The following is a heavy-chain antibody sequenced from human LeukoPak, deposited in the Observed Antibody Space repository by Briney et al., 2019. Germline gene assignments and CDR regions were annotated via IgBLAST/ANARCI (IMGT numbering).Heavy chain of an antibody. CDR3: ARDPTWIGAFDI. CDR2: IIPILGIA. D-gene: IGHD5-12*01. J-gene: IGHJ3*02. Sequence: ASVKVSCKASGGTFSSYTISWVPQAPGQGLEWMGRIIPILGIANYAQKFQGRVTITADKSTSTAYMELSSLRSEDTAVYYCARDPTWIGAFDIWGQGTMVTVSS. V-gene: IGHV1-69*04. CDR1: GGTFSSYT.